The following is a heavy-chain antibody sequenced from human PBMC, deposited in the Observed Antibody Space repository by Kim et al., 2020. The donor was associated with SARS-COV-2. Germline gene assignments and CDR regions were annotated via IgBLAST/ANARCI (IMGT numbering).Heavy chain of an antibody. V-gene: IGHV3-53*01. J-gene: IGHJ4*02. Sequence: KGRFTIARENSKNTLYLQMNSLRAEDTAVYYCARFTDYYDSSGLPVNEDYWGQGTLVTVSS. CDR3: ARFTDYYDSSGLPVNEDY. D-gene: IGHD3-22*01.